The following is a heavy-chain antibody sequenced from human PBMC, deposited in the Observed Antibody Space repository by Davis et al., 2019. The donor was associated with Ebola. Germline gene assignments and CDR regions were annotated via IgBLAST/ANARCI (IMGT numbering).Heavy chain of an antibody. Sequence: GESLKISCAASGFTFSSCAMTRVRQAPGKGLEWLAVIWYDGSLQFSVDSMKGRFTISRDNSRNTLFLQMNSLRVEDTAVYYCARDPAIGKPLSTFDVWGQGTTVTVAS. D-gene: IGHD1-14*01. V-gene: IGHV3-33*08. CDR2: IWYDGSLQ. J-gene: IGHJ3*01. CDR3: ARDPAIGKPLSTFDV. CDR1: GFTFSSCA.